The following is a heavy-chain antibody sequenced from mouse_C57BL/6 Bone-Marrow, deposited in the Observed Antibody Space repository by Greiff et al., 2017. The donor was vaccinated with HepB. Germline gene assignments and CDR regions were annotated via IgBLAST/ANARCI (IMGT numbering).Heavy chain of an antibody. CDR1: GYTFTSYW. V-gene: IGHV1-69*01. J-gene: IGHJ2*01. CDR3: ARHFDY. Sequence: QVQLQQPGAELVMPGASVKLSCKASGYTFTSYWMHWVKQRPGQGLEWIGEIDPSDSYTNYNQKFKGKSTLTVDKSSSTAYMQLSSLTSEDSAVYYCARHFDYWGQGTTLTVSS. CDR2: IDPSDSYT.